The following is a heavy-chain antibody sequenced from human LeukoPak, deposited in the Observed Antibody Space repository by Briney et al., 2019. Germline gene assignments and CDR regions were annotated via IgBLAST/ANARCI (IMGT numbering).Heavy chain of an antibody. CDR3: AKLFSAVSTKFEY. CDR1: GFIFRSYA. Sequence: GGSLRLSCAASGFIFRSYAMSWVRQAPGKGLEWVSAISGSGDSTYYADSVKGRFTISRDNSKNTLHLQMNSLRAEDTAIYYCAKLFSAVSTKFEYWGQGTQVTVSS. CDR2: ISGSGDST. J-gene: IGHJ4*02. V-gene: IGHV3-23*01. D-gene: IGHD5/OR15-5a*01.